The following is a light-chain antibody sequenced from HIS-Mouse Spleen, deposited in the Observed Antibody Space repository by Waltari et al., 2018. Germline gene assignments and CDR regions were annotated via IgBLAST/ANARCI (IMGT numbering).Light chain of an antibody. Sequence: QSALTQPASVSGSPGQSITIPCPGTSRDVGGYNYVSWYQQHPGKAPKLMIYDVSNRPSGVSTRFSGSKSGNTASLTISGLQAEDEADYYCSSYTSSSTLVFGGGTKLTVL. V-gene: IGLV2-14*03. CDR2: DVS. CDR3: SSYTSSSTLV. J-gene: IGLJ3*02. CDR1: SRDVGGYNY.